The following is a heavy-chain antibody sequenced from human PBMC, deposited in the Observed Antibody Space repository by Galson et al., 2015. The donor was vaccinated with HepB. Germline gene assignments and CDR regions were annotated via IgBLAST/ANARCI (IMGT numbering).Heavy chain of an antibody. V-gene: IGHV4-30-4*01. J-gene: IGHJ3*02. CDR3: ARGPILLWYRELGAFDI. Sequence: LSLTCTVSGGSISSGDYYWSWIRQPPGKGLEWIGYIYYSGSTYYNPSLKSRVTISVDTSKNQFSLKLSSVTAADTAVYYCARGPILLWYRELGAFDIWGQGTMVTVSS. D-gene: IGHD3-10*01. CDR1: GGSISSGDYY. CDR2: IYYSGST.